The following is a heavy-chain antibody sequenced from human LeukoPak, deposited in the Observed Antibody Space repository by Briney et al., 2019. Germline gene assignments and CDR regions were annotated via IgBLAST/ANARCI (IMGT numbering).Heavy chain of an antibody. Sequence: SSETLSLTCAVYGGSFSGYYWSWIRQPPGKGLEWIGEINHSGSTNYNPSLKSRVTISVDTSKNQFSLKLSSVTAADTAVYYCAVVPAAMYYYGMDVWGQGTTVTVSS. D-gene: IGHD2-2*01. J-gene: IGHJ6*02. CDR1: GGSFSGYY. V-gene: IGHV4-34*01. CDR2: INHSGST. CDR3: AVVPAAMYYYGMDV.